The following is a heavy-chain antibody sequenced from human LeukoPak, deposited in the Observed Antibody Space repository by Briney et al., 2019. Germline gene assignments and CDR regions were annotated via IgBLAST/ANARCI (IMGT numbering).Heavy chain of an antibody. CDR2: ISSNGGST. V-gene: IGHV3-64*01. D-gene: IGHD2-2*01. J-gene: IGHJ4*02. Sequence: GGSLRLSXAASGFTFSSYAMHWVRQAPGKGMEYVSAISSNGGSTYYANSVKGRFTISRDNSKNTLYLQMGSLRAEDMAVYYCAMGYCSSTSCFPFDYWGQGTLVTVSS. CDR1: GFTFSSYA. CDR3: AMGYCSSTSCFPFDY.